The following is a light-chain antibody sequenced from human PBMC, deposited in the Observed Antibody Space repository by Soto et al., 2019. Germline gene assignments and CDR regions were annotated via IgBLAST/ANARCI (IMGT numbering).Light chain of an antibody. Sequence: QSVLTQPPSASGTPGQRVVISCSGSNSNIGTYTVNWYQQLPGTAPRLLIYTDYQRPPGVPDRFSGSKSGTSASLAISGLQSEDEADYYCASWDDSLSGGVFGGGTKLTV. V-gene: IGLV1-44*01. J-gene: IGLJ3*02. CDR2: TDY. CDR1: NSNIGTYT. CDR3: ASWDDSLSGGV.